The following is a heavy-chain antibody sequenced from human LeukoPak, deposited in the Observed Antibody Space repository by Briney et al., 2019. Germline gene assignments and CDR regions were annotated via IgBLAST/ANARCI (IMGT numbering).Heavy chain of an antibody. CDR3: ARGNYYCSSTSCFREFPFDY. J-gene: IGHJ4*02. Sequence: SWIRQHPGKGLEWIGYIYYSGSTYYNPSLKSRVTISVDTSKNQFSLKLSSVTAADTAVYYCARGNYYCSSTSCFREFPFDYWGQGTLVTVSS. D-gene: IGHD2-2*01. CDR2: IYYSGST. V-gene: IGHV4-31*02.